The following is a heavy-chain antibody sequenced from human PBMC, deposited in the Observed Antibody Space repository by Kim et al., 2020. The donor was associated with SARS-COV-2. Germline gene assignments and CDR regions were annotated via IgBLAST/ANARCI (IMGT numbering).Heavy chain of an antibody. CDR2: TSWDGGGT. V-gene: IGHV3-43*01. J-gene: IGHJ4*02. CDR1: GFTFDDYT. CDR3: VRDSGSYGFDY. D-gene: IGHD1-26*01. Sequence: GGSLRLSCSASGFTFDDYTIHWVRRAPGKGLEWVSLTSWDGGGTYYADSVQARFTISRDNSKNSLYLQMNSLRTEDTALYYCVRDSGSYGFDYWGQGTLVTFSP.